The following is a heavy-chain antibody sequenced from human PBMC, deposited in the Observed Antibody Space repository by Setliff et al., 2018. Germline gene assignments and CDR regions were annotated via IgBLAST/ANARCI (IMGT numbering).Heavy chain of an antibody. CDR3: ARLGRSPTSARWYYMDV. CDR2: VYHSGGT. D-gene: IGHD1-26*01. Sequence: PSETLSLTCTVSGGSISSGSDYWAWIRQPPGKGLEWLGTVYHSGGTYYNPSLKSRVTMSVDTSKNQFSLRLTSVTAADTAAYYCARLGRSPTSARWYYMDVWGTGTTVTVSS. J-gene: IGHJ6*03. CDR1: GGSISSGSDY. V-gene: IGHV4-39*01.